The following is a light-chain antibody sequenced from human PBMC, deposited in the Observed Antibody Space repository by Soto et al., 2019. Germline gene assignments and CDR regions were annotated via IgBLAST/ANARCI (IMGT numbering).Light chain of an antibody. J-gene: IGKJ3*01. Sequence: DIQMTQSPSSLSASVGDRVTITCRASQGSSNYLAWYQQRPGKVPKLLIYAASTLQSGVSSRFSGSGSGTDFTLTISSLQPEDVATYYCQKYNGVPLTFGPGTKVDI. CDR1: QGSSNY. V-gene: IGKV1-27*01. CDR2: AAS. CDR3: QKYNGVPLT.